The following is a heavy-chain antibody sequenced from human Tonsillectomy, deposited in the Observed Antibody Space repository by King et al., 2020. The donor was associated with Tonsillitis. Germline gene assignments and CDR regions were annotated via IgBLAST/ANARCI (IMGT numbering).Heavy chain of an antibody. J-gene: IGHJ3*02. CDR1: GFTFSNAW. Sequence: VQLVESGGGLVKPGGSLRLSCAASGFTFSNAWMSWVRQAPGKGLEWGGRIKSKTDGGTTDYAAPVKGRFTISRDDSKNTLNLQMNSLKTADTSLYYCTTVGDRLLFKAFDIWGQGTMVTVSS. D-gene: IGHD3-16*01. V-gene: IGHV3-15*01. CDR3: TTVGDRLLFKAFDI. CDR2: IKSKTDGGTT.